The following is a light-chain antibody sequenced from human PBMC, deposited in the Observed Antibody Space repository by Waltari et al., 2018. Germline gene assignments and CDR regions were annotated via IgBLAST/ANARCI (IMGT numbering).Light chain of an antibody. J-gene: IGLJ3*02. CDR1: SGPRRNI. CDR2: VNSDGSH. CDR3: QTGGHGTWV. V-gene: IGLV4-69*01. Sequence: QLVLTQSPSASASLGPSVQLTCTLSSGPRRNIIAWHQQQTEKGPRYVMKVNSDGSHSKGDDIPDRFSGSSSGAERYLTISSLQSEDEADYYCQTGGHGTWVFGGGTKLTIL.